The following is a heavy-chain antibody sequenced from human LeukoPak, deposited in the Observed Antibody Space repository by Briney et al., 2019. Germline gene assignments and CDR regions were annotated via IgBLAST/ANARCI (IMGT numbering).Heavy chain of an antibody. CDR3: AREYYGSGSYSEDNWFDP. CDR2: ISSSSSYI. V-gene: IGHV3-21*01. J-gene: IGHJ5*02. CDR1: GFTFSSYS. D-gene: IGHD3-10*01. Sequence: GGSLRLSSAASGFTFSSYSMNWVRQAPGKGLEWVSSISSSSSYIYYADSVKGRFTISRDNSKNALYLQMNSLRAEDTAVYYCAREYYGSGSYSEDNWFDPWGQGTLVTVSS.